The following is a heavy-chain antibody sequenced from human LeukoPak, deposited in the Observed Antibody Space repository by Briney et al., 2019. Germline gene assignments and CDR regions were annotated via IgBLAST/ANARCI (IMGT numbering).Heavy chain of an antibody. CDR2: ISSSSSTI. CDR1: GFTFSSYS. CDR3: AREYCSSTSCYIFGPGWFDP. D-gene: IGHD2-2*02. Sequence: GGSLRLSCAASGFTFSSYSMNWVRQAPGKGLEWVSYISSSSSTIYYADSVKGRFTISRDNAKNSLYLQMNSLRAEDTAVYYCAREYCSSTSCYIFGPGWFDPWGQGTLVTVSS. J-gene: IGHJ5*02. V-gene: IGHV3-48*01.